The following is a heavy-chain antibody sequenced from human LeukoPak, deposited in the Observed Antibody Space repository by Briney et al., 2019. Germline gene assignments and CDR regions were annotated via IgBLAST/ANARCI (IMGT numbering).Heavy chain of an antibody. CDR2: IRVGGGST. J-gene: IGHJ4*02. D-gene: IGHD2-15*01. V-gene: IGHV3-23*01. CDR3: AKVPNCSGGSCCRYYFDY. Sequence: PGGSLRLLCAASGFTFRSYAMSWVRLAPGKGLEWVSAIRVGGGSTYYAGSVKGRFTISRDNSKNPLYLQMNSLRAEDTAVYYCAKVPNCSGGSCCRYYFDYWGQGTLVTVSS. CDR1: GFTFRSYA.